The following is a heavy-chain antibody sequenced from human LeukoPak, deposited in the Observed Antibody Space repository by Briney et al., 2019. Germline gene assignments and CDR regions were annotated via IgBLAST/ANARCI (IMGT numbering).Heavy chain of an antibody. J-gene: IGHJ5*02. Sequence: SETLSLTCAVSGGSISSSNWWSWVRQPPGKGLEWIGEIYHSGSTNYNPSLKSRVTISVDTSKNQFSLKLSSVTAADTAVYYCAGIGMSYSSSFWFDPWGQGTLVTVSS. D-gene: IGHD6-6*01. CDR1: GGSISSSNW. V-gene: IGHV4-4*02. CDR3: AGIGMSYSSSFWFDP. CDR2: IYHSGST.